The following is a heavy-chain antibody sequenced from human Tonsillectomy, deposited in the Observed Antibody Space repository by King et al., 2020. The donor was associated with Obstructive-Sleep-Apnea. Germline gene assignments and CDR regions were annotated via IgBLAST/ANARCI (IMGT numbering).Heavy chain of an antibody. CDR2: INPNSGGI. J-gene: IGHJ4*02. Sequence: VQLVESGAEVKNPGASVKVSCKASGYTFTGYYMHWVRQAPGQGLEWMGWINPNSGGINYAQKFQGRVTMTRDTSITPAYMELNRLKSDDTAVYYCARENTHTSGWSNGPDGNDYWGQRTLITVSS. CDR3: ARENTHTSGWSNGPDGNDY. CDR1: GYTFTGYY. V-gene: IGHV1-2*02. D-gene: IGHD6-19*01.